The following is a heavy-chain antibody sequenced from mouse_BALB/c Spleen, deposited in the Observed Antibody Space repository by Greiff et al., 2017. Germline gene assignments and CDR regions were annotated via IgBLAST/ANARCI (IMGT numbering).Heavy chain of an antibody. V-gene: IGHV5-6-5*01. CDR3: ARAFHYYGSSPFDY. Sequence: EVMLVESGGGLVKPGGSLKLSCAASGFTFSSYAMSWVRQTPEKRLEWVASISSGGSTYYPDSVKGRFTISSDNARNILYLQMSSLRSEDTAMYYCARAFHYYGSSPFDYWGQGTTLTVSS. CDR2: ISSGGST. D-gene: IGHD1-1*01. CDR1: GFTFSSYA. J-gene: IGHJ2*01.